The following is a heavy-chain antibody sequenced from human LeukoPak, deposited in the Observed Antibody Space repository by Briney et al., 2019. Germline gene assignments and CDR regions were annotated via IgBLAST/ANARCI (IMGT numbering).Heavy chain of an antibody. CDR1: GDSISTYY. CDR3: ATGRDPYKTGH. D-gene: IGHD3-10*01. Sequence: SETLSLTCTVSGDSISTYYWSWIRQPPGKGLEWIGYFYYSGSTNYNPSLKSRVTISVDTSKRQFSLKLSSLAAADTAVYYCATGRDPYKTGHWGQGTLVTVSS. CDR2: FYYSGST. V-gene: IGHV4-59*01. J-gene: IGHJ4*02.